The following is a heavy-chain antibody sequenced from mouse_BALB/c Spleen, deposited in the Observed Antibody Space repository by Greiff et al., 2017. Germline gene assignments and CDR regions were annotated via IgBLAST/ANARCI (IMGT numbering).Heavy chain of an antibody. V-gene: IGHV14-3*02. J-gene: IGHJ4*01. D-gene: IGHD3-1*01. CDR1: GFNIKDTY. CDR3: AREGSGYAMDY. CDR2: IDPANGNT. Sequence: EVKLMESGAELVKPGASVKLSCTASGFNIKDTYMHWVKQRPEQGLEWIGRIDPANGNTKYDPKFQGKATITADTSSNTAYLQLSSLTSEDTAVYYCAREGSGYAMDYWGQGTSVTVSS.